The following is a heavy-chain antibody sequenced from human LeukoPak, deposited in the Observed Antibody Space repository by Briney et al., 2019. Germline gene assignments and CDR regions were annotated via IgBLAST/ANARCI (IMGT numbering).Heavy chain of an antibody. CDR3: TRVGAMVRGVIITRGAPFDY. V-gene: IGHV3-49*04. D-gene: IGHD3-10*01. CDR2: IRSKAYGGTT. Sequence: GGSLRLSCTASGFTFGDYAMSWVRQAPGKGLEWVGFIRSKAYGGTTEYAASVKGRFTISRDDSKSIAYLQMNSLKTEDTAVYYCTRVGAMVRGVIITRGAPFDYWGQGTLVTVSS. CDR1: GFTFGDYA. J-gene: IGHJ4*02.